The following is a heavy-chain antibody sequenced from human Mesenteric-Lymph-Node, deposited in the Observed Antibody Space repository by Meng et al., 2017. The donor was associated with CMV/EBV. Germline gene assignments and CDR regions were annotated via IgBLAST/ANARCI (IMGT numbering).Heavy chain of an antibody. J-gene: IGHJ5*02. CDR2: IYYSGST. V-gene: IGHV4-34*01. D-gene: IGHD3-3*01. Sequence: SETLSLTCAVYGGSFSGYYWSWIRQPPGKGLEWIGSIYYSGSTYYNPSLKSRVTISVDTSKNQFSLKLSSVTAADTAVYYCARDAGYDFWSGQYNWFDPWGQGTLVTVSS. CDR1: GGSFSGYY. CDR3: ARDAGYDFWSGQYNWFDP.